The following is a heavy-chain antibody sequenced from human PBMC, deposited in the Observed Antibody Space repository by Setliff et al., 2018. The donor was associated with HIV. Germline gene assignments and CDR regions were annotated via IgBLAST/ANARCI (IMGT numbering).Heavy chain of an antibody. V-gene: IGHV1-18*01. Sequence: ASVKVSCKAFGYIFTNFGISWVRQAPGQGLEWMGWISGYNGHTNYAQKFQGRVTMTTDTSTSTAYMELRSLRSDDTAVYYCARGYYNFWSGYYDSRFPNPIDAFDIWGQGTMVTVSS. J-gene: IGHJ3*02. CDR3: ARGYYNFWSGYYDSRFPNPIDAFDI. CDR2: ISGYNGHT. D-gene: IGHD3-3*01. CDR1: GYIFTNFG.